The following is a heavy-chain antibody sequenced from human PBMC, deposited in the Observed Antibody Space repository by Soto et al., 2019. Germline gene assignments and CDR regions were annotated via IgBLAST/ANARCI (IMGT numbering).Heavy chain of an antibody. V-gene: IGHV3-53*01. J-gene: IGHJ4*02. Sequence: PGGSLRLSCAASGFIVSSNYMGWVRQAPGKGLECVSVIYSGGSTDYADSVKGRFTISRDSSKNTLYLQMNSLRAEDTAMYYCARSWGYLDYRGQGTLVTVSS. D-gene: IGHD3-16*01. CDR3: ARSWGYLDY. CDR1: GFIVSSNY. CDR2: IYSGGST.